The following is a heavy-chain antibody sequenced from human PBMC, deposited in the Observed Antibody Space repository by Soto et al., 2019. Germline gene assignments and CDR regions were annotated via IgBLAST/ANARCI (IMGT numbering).Heavy chain of an antibody. CDR3: ARARTGLGELSLSPFDY. J-gene: IGHJ4*02. D-gene: IGHD3-16*02. V-gene: IGHV1-2*04. CDR1: GYTFTGYY. Sequence: ASVKVSCKASGYTFTGYYMHWVRQAPGQGLEWMGWINPNSGGTNYAQKFQGWVTMTRDTSISTAYMELSRLRSDDTAVYYCARARTGLGELSLSPFDYWGQGTLVTVSS. CDR2: INPNSGGT.